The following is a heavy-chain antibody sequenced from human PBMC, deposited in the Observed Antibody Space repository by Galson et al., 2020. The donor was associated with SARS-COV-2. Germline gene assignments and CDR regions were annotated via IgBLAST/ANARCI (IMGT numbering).Heavy chain of an antibody. CDR2: IKEDGSER. J-gene: IGHJ4*02. Sequence: GSLKISCAASGFIFSRYWMNWVRQAPGKGLEWVANIKEDGSERYYVDSVKGRFTISRDNAKNSLYLQMHSLRAEDTAVYYCVRGGPFGAYWGQGTLVTVSS. V-gene: IGHV3-7*01. CDR3: VRGGPFGAY. D-gene: IGHD3-16*01. CDR1: GFIFSRYW.